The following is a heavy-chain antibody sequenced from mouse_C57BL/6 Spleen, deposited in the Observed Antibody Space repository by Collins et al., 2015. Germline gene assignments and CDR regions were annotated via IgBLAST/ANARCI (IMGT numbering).Heavy chain of an antibody. D-gene: IGHD2-3*01. CDR3: ARWDLYDGYSSYAMDY. V-gene: IGHV1-72*01. CDR2: IDPNSGGT. J-gene: IGHJ4*01. CDR1: GYTFTSYW. Sequence: QVQLQQPGTELVKPGASVKLSCKASGYTFTSYWMHWVKQRPGRGLEWIGRIDPNSGGTKYNEKFKSKATLTVDKPSSTAYIQLSSLTSEDSAVYYCARWDLYDGYSSYAMDYWGQGTSVTVSS.